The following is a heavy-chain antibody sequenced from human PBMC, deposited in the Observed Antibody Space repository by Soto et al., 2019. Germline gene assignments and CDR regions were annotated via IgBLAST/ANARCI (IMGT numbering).Heavy chain of an antibody. D-gene: IGHD6-19*01. J-gene: IGHJ5*02. Sequence: PSETLSLTCAVYGGSFHGYYWSWIRQPPGKGLEWIGEINHSGSANYNPTFGSRVSISVDTSKNQFSLKLSSVTAADTAVYYCARVVAVAAINWFDPWGQGTLVTVS. CDR2: INHSGSA. V-gene: IGHV4-34*01. CDR1: GGSFHGYY. CDR3: ARVVAVAAINWFDP.